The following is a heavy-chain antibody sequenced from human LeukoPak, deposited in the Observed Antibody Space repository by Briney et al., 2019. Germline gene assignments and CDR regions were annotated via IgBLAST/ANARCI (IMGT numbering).Heavy chain of an antibody. V-gene: IGHV1-2*02. CDR3: AREGHCSGGSCLDH. D-gene: IGHD2-15*01. J-gene: IGHJ4*02. Sequence: GASVKVSCKASGYTFTNYIMHWVRQAPGQGLEWMGWINPDTGATNYAHNFQGRVSITRDTSISTSYMELSRLTSDETALYYCAREGHCSGGSCLDHWGQGTLVTASP. CDR2: INPDTGAT. CDR1: GYTFTNYI.